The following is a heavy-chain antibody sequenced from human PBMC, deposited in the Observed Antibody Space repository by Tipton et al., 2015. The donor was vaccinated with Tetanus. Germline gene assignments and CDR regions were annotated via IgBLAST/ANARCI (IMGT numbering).Heavy chain of an antibody. CDR2: VFHSGST. V-gene: IGHV4-61*01. J-gene: IGHJ6*02. CDR1: GGSINSVNYY. D-gene: IGHD3-10*01. CDR3: AGDGEKIMTSDRRQRRATNYYYHYGLDV. Sequence: TLSLTCTVSGGSINSVNYYWSWIRQPPGKGLEWIGYVFHSGSTKYNPSLKSRVTISVDTSKNQITLTLKSVTAADTALYYCAGDGEKIMTSDRRQRRATNYYYHYGLDVWGQGTTVTVSS.